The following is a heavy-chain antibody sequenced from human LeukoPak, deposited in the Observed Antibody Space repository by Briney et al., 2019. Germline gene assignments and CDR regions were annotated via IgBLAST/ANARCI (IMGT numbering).Heavy chain of an antibody. CDR2: ISSSSSYI. Sequence: GGSLRLSCAASGFTFSSYSMNWVRQAPGKGLEWVSSISSSSSYIYYADSVKGRFTISRDNAKNSLYLQMNSLRAEDTAVYYCARVGIVVARSGGDAFDIWGQGTMVTVSS. J-gene: IGHJ3*02. CDR1: GFTFSSYS. V-gene: IGHV3-21*01. CDR3: ARVGIVVARSGGDAFDI. D-gene: IGHD2-21*01.